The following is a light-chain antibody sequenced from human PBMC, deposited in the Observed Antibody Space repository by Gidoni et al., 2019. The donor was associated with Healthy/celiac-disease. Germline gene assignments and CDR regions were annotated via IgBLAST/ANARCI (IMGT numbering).Light chain of an antibody. V-gene: IGKV1-5*01. CDR1: QSISSW. CDR2: DAS. CDR3: QQYNSYPYT. J-gene: IGKJ2*01. Sequence: DIQMTQSPFHPASVGDRVTITCRASQSISSWLAWYQQKPGKAPKLLIYDASSLESGVPSRFSGSGSGTEFTLTISSLQPDDFATYYCQQYNSYPYTFGQGTKLEIK.